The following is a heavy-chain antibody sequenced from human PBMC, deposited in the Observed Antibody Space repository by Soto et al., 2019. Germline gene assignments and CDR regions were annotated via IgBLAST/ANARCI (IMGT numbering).Heavy chain of an antibody. CDR3: AKGGGPNGYFDNGRPP. Sequence: QVQLVQSGAEVKKPGSSVKVSCKASGGTFSNYAITWVRQAPGQGLEWVARIIPIFGTTNVAQKFQGRVTIPADKPTTTANRERGALRSDDTAVYFGAKGGGPNGYFDNGRPPGGEEARATVS. CDR1: GGTFSNYA. J-gene: IGHJ4*02. D-gene: IGHD5-12*01. CDR2: IIPIFGTT. V-gene: IGHV1-69*08.